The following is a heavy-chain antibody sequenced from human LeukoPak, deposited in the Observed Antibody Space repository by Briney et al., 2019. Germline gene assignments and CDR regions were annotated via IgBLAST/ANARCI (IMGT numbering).Heavy chain of an antibody. V-gene: IGHV3-23*01. CDR1: GFTFSSYA. J-gene: IGHJ4*02. Sequence: GGSLRLSRAASGFTFSSYAMSWVRQAPGKGLEWVSSVMGGGITTYYADSMKGRFTISRDNSKDTLFLQINSLRAEDTATYYCARASIRDSGYYFDSWGQGTLVTVSS. CDR2: VMGGGITT. CDR3: ARASIRDSGYYFDS. D-gene: IGHD3-22*01.